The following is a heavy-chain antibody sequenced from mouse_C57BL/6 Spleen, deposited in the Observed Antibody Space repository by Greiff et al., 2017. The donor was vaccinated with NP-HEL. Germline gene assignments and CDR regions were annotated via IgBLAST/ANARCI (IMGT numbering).Heavy chain of an antibody. D-gene: IGHD2-4*01. CDR2: ISSGSSTI. CDR1: GFTFSDYG. CDR3: ARRRGDYDRYYAMDY. V-gene: IGHV5-17*01. Sequence: EVKLVESGGGLVKPGGSLKLSCAASGFTFSDYGMHWVRQAPEKGLEWVAYISSGSSTIYYADTVKGRFTISRDNAKNTLFLQMTSLRSEDTAMYYCARRRGDYDRYYAMDYWGQGTSVTVSS. J-gene: IGHJ4*01.